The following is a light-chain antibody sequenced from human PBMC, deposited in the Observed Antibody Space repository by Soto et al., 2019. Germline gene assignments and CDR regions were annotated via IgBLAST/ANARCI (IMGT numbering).Light chain of an antibody. J-gene: IGKJ4*01. CDR3: QQYNPPLT. Sequence: EIVLTQSPGTLSLSPGERATLSCRASQSVSSNYLAWYQQIPGQAPRLLIYGASSRATGIPDRFSGSGSGTDFTLIISRLEPEDFAVYYCQQYNPPLTFGGGTNVDIK. V-gene: IGKV3-20*01. CDR1: QSVSSNY. CDR2: GAS.